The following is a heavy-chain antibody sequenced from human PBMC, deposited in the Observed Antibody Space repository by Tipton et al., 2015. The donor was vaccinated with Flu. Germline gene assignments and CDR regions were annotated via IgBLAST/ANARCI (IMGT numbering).Heavy chain of an antibody. CDR2: IYYSGTT. CDR3: ARDLWNDRRAYYYYGVDV. V-gene: IGHV4-39*07. D-gene: IGHD1-1*01. J-gene: IGHJ6*02. CDR1: GDSISTTIYY. Sequence: LRLSCTVSGDSISTTIYYWGWVRQPPGKGLEWIGSIYYSGTTYYNPSLKSRVTISVDSSMNEFSLTLASLTAADTAVYYCARDLWNDRRAYYYYGVDVWGQGTTVTVSS.